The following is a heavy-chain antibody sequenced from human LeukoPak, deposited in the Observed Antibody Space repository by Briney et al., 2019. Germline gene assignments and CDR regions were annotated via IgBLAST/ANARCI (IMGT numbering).Heavy chain of an antibody. CDR1: GFTFSSYS. V-gene: IGHV3-21*01. J-gene: IGHJ5*02. D-gene: IGHD3-10*01. CDR3: ARVSPGNWFDP. Sequence: GGSLRLSCAASGFTFSSYSMNWVRQAPGKGLEWVSSISSSSSYIYYADSVKGRFTISRDNAKNSLYRQMNSLRAEDTAVYYCARVSPGNWFDPWGQGTLVTVSS. CDR2: ISSSSSYI.